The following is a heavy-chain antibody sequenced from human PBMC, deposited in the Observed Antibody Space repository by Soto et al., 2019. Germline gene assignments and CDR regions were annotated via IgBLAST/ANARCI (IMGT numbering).Heavy chain of an antibody. CDR2: IYYSGNT. CDR3: AREEPYYYGMDV. D-gene: IGHD1-26*01. J-gene: IGHJ6*02. Sequence: QVQLQESGPGLVKPSQTLSLTCTVSGGSISRGDYRWSWIRQHPGKGLEWIGYIYYSGNTYYNPSLKSRVTISGDTSKHQFSLKLSSVTAADTAVYYCAREEPYYYGMDVWRQGTTVTVSS. CDR1: GGSISRGDYR. V-gene: IGHV4-31*03.